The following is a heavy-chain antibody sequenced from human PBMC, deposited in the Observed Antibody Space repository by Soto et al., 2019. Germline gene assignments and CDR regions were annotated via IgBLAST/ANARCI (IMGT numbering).Heavy chain of an antibody. CDR2: IIPIFGTA. CDR3: ARDPARVYSSSWYDV. J-gene: IGHJ6*02. CDR1: GGTFSSYA. Sequence: SVKVSCKASGGTFSSYAISWVRQAPGQGLEWMGGIIPIFGTANYAQKFQGRVTITADESTSTAYMELSSLRSEDTAVYYCARDPARVYSSSWYDVWGQGTTVTVSS. D-gene: IGHD6-13*01. V-gene: IGHV1-69*13.